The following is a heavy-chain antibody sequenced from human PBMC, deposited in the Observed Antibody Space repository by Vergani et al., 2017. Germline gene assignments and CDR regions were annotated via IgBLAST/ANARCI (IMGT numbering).Heavy chain of an antibody. J-gene: IGHJ3*02. V-gene: IGHV3-7*01. CDR1: GFTFSSYW. CDR2: IKQDGSEK. Sequence: EVQLVESGGGLVQPGGSLRLSCAASGFTFSSYWMSWVRQAPGKGLEWVANIKQDGSEKYYVDSVKGRFTISRDNAKNSLYLQMNSLRAEDTAVYYCAIETFNYDILTGYYPDAFDIWGQGTMVTVSS. CDR3: AIETFNYDILTGYYPDAFDI. D-gene: IGHD3-9*01.